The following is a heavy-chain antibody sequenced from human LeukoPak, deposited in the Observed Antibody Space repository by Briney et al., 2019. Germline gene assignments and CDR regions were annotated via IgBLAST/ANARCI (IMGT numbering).Heavy chain of an antibody. D-gene: IGHD4-11*01. CDR1: GGSISSGSYY. Sequence: PSETLSLTCTVSGGSISSGSYYWSWIRQPAGKGLEWIGRIYTSGSTNYNPSLKSRVTISVDTSKNQFSLKLSSVTAADTAVYYCARELMTTVTVNWFDPWGQGTLVTVSS. CDR3: ARELMTTVTVNWFDP. J-gene: IGHJ5*02. CDR2: IYTSGST. V-gene: IGHV4-61*02.